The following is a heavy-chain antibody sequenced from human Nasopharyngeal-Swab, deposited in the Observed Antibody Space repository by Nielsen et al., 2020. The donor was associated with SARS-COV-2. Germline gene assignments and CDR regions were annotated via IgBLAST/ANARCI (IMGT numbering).Heavy chain of an antibody. CDR2: TYYSGST. CDR1: GGSISSGGYY. CDR3: ALRSTSRLFLPGGGYFDY. D-gene: IGHD2-2*01. V-gene: IGHV4-31*03. J-gene: IGHJ4*02. Sequence: SETLSLTCTVSGGSISSGGYYWSWIRQKPAKGLEWIGYTYYSGSTYYNPSLKSRVTISVDTSKNQFSLKLSSVTAADTAVYYCALRSTSRLFLPGGGYFDYWGQGTLVTVSS.